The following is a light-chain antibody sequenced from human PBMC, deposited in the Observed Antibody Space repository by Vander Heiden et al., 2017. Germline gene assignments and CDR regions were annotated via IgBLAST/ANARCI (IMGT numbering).Light chain of an antibody. CDR2: DDG. V-gene: IGLV3-21*02. Sequence: SYVLTQPPSVSVAPGQTARITCGGNNIGSKSVHWYQQKPGQAPVLVVYDDGDRPSGIPERFSGSNSGNTATLTISRVEAGDEADYYCQVWDSSSDHHVFGTGTKVTVL. J-gene: IGLJ1*01. CDR1: NIGSKS. CDR3: QVWDSSSDHHV.